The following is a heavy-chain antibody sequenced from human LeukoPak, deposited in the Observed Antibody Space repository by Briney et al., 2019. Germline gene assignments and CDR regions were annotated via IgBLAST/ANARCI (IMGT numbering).Heavy chain of an antibody. CDR1: GYTFTSYG. CDR2: INAYNGDR. V-gene: IGHV1-18*01. J-gene: IGHJ6*02. D-gene: IGHD5-18*01. Sequence: ASVKVSCKASGYTFTSYGISWVRQPPGQRIEWMGWINAYNGDRDYAQKLQGRVTMTTDTSTRTAYMELRSLTSDDKAVYYCARDRLYSYGHYGMDVWGQGTTVTVSS. CDR3: ARDRLYSYGHYGMDV.